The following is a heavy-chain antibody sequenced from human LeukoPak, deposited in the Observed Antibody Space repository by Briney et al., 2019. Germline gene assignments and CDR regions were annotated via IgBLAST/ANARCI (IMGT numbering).Heavy chain of an antibody. CDR3: ARDRGGREYFDY. CDR1: GFTFRSYW. Sequence: PGGSLRLSCAASGFTFRSYWMSWVRQAPGKGLEWVATIKQDGGEKYYVDSVKGRFTISRDNAKNSLYLQMNSLRAEDTAVYYCARDRGGREYFDYWGQGTLVTVSS. V-gene: IGHV3-7*01. CDR2: IKQDGGEK. J-gene: IGHJ4*02. D-gene: IGHD3-10*01.